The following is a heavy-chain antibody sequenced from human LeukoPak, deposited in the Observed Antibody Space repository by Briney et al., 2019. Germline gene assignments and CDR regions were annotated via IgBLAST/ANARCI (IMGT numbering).Heavy chain of an antibody. CDR3: ARDRSYCSGGSCYSRGWFDP. CDR2: INSDGSST. V-gene: IGHV3-74*01. CDR1: GFTFSSYW. D-gene: IGHD2-15*01. J-gene: IGHJ5*02. Sequence: GGSLRLSCAASGFTFSSYWMHWVRQAPGKGLVWVSRINSDGSSTSYADSVKGRFTISRDNAKNTLYLQMNSLRAEDTAVYYCARDRSYCSGGSCYSRGWFDPWGQGTLVTVSS.